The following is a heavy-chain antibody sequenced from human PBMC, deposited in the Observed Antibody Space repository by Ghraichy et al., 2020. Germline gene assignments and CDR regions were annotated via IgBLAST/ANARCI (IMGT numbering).Heavy chain of an antibody. J-gene: IGHJ4*02. CDR2: ISAYNGNT. CDR3: ARVSLRAMVRGNYFDY. CDR1: GYTFTSYG. D-gene: IGHD3-10*01. Sequence: ASVKVSCKASGYTFTSYGISWVRQAPGQGLEWMGWISAYNGNTHYAQKLQGRVTMTTDTSTSTAYMELRSLRSDDTAVYYCARVSLRAMVRGNYFDYWGQGTLVTVSS. V-gene: IGHV1-18*04.